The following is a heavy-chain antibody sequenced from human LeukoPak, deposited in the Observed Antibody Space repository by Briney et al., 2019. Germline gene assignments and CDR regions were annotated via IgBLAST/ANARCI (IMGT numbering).Heavy chain of an antibody. CDR1: GFTFSSYA. CDR3: AKDGYYYDSSGYLFYFDY. V-gene: IGHV3-23*01. Sequence: PGGSLRLSCAASGFTFSSYAMSWVRQAPGKGLEWVSAISGSGGSTYYADSVKGRFTISRDNSKNTLYLQMNSLRAEDTAVYYCAKDGYYYDSSGYLFYFDYWGQGTLVTVSS. J-gene: IGHJ4*02. CDR2: ISGSGGST. D-gene: IGHD3-22*01.